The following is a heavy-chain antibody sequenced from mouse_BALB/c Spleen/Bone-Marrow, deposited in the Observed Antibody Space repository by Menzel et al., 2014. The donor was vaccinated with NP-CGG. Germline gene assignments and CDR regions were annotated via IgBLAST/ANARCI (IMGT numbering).Heavy chain of an antibody. D-gene: IGHD2-4*01. CDR2: INSNGGST. CDR3: VRGKNYDYDY. J-gene: IGHJ2*01. V-gene: IGHV5-6-3*01. CDR1: GFTFSSYG. Sequence: DVMLVESGGGLVQPGGSLKLSCAASGFTFSSYGMYWVRQTPDKRLELVATINSNGGSTYYPNSMKGRFTISRDNANNTLYLQMSSLKSEDTAMYYCVRGKNYDYDYWGQGTTLTVSS.